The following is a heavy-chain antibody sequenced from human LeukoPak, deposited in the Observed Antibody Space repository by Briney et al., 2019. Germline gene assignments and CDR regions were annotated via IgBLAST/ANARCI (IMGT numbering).Heavy chain of an antibody. D-gene: IGHD5-18*01. Sequence: SGGSLRLSCAASGFTFSGYAMHWVRQAPGKGLEYVSAISSNGGSTYYANSVKGRFTISRDNSKNTLYLQMGSLRAEDMAVYYCARSGYSFLKKYCFDYWGQGTLVTVSS. CDR1: GFTFSGYA. CDR2: ISSNGGST. V-gene: IGHV3-64*01. CDR3: ARSGYSFLKKYCFDY. J-gene: IGHJ4*02.